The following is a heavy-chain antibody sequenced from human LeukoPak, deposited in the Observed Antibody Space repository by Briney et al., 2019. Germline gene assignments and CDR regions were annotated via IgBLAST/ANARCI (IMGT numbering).Heavy chain of an antibody. D-gene: IGHD3-10*01. CDR1: GFTFSSYS. J-gene: IGHJ5*02. V-gene: IGHV3-48*04. Sequence: GGSLRLSCAASGFTFSSYSMNWVRQAPGKGLEWVSYISSSSSTIYYADSVKGRFTISRDNAKNSLYLQMNSLRAEDTAVYYCARLMRWFGANWFDPWGQGTLVTVSS. CDR2: ISSSSSTI. CDR3: ARLMRWFGANWFDP.